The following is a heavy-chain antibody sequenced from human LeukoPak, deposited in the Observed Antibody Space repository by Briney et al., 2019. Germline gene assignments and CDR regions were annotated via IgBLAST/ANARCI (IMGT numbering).Heavy chain of an antibody. Sequence: PGGSLRLSCAASGFTFSTYAVNWVRQAPGKGLEWVAVISYDGSNKYYADSVKGRFTISRDNSKNTLYLQMNSLRAEDTAVYYCARRSDMVDSSGYPYYRTDAFDIWGQGTMVTVSS. CDR1: GFTFSTYA. CDR3: ARRSDMVDSSGYPYYRTDAFDI. J-gene: IGHJ3*02. CDR2: ISYDGSNK. D-gene: IGHD3-22*01. V-gene: IGHV3-30-3*01.